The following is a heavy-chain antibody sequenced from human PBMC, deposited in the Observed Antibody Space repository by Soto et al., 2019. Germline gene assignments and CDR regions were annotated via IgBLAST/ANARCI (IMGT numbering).Heavy chain of an antibody. CDR2: INHSGST. D-gene: IGHD6-13*01. CDR1: GGSFSGYY. V-gene: IGHV4-34*01. Sequence: QVQLQQWGAGLLKPSETLSLTCAVYGGSFSGYYWSWIRQPPGKGLEWIGEINHSGSTNYNPSLKSRVTISVDTSKNQFSLKLSSVTAADTAVYYCARGDDSSSWLDYWGQGTLVTVSS. CDR3: ARGDDSSSWLDY. J-gene: IGHJ4*02.